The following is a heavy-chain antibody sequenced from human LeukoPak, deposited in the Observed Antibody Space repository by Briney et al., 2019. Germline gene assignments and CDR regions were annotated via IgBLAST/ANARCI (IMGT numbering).Heavy chain of an antibody. J-gene: IGHJ6*03. D-gene: IGHD3-10*01. Sequence: SETLSLTCAVYGGSFSGYYWSWIRQPPGKGLEWIGEINHSGSTNYNPSLKSRVTISVDTSKNQFSPKLSSVTAADTAVYYCARLESSEGILMNPQILWFGELLSYYYYMDVWGKGTTVTISS. CDR1: GGSFSGYY. CDR3: ARLESSEGILMNPQILWFGELLSYYYYMDV. CDR2: INHSGST. V-gene: IGHV4-34*01.